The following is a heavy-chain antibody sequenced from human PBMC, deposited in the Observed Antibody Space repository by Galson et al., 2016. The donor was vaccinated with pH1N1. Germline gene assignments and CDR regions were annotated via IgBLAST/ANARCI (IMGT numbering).Heavy chain of an antibody. Sequence: SGKVSCKASGYTFIDYYIHWVRQAPGQGLEWMGLINPNSGATNYAQTFQGRVTMTRDTSINTAYMDVDRLTYDDTADYYCASVRYSYGVHWGQGNLVTVSS. CDR1: GYTFIDYY. D-gene: IGHD2-15*01. CDR2: INPNSGAT. V-gene: IGHV1-2*02. CDR3: ASVRYSYGVH. J-gene: IGHJ4*02.